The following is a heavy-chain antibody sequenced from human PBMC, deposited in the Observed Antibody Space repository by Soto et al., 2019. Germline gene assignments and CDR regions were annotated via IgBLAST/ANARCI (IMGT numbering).Heavy chain of an antibody. CDR3: ASSSITMVRGVNWFGP. CDR1: GFTFSSYS. CDR2: ISSSSSYI. Sequence: EVQLVESGGGLVKPGGSLRLSCAASGFTFSSYSMNWVRQAPGKGLEWVSSISSSSSYIYYADSVKGRFTISRDNAKNSLYLQMNSLRAEDTAVYYCASSSITMVRGVNWFGPWGQGTLVTVSS. V-gene: IGHV3-21*01. J-gene: IGHJ5*02. D-gene: IGHD3-10*01.